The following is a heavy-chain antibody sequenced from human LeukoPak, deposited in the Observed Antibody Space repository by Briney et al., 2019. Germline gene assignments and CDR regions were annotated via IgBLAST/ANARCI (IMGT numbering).Heavy chain of an antibody. D-gene: IGHD2-15*01. Sequence: SETLSLTCTVSGGSVSSGSYYWGWIRQPPGKGLEWIGSIYYGGSTYYNPSLKSRVTISVDTSMNQFSPKLSFVTTADTAVYYCARALGYCSGGSCTRGYNWFDPWGQGTLVTVPS. J-gene: IGHJ5*02. CDR2: IYYGGST. CDR1: GGSVSSGSYY. V-gene: IGHV4-39*01. CDR3: ARALGYCSGGSCTRGYNWFDP.